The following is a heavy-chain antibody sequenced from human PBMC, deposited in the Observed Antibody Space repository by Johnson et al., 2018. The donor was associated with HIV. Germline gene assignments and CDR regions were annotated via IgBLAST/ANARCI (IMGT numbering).Heavy chain of an antibody. Sequence: VQLVESGGGLVQPGRSLRLSCAASGFTFDDYAMHWVRQAPGKGLAWVSGISWNSGSIGYADSVKGRFTISRDNAKNSLYLQMNSLRAEDTALYYCAKDSSSSGLEDAFDIWGQGTMVTVSS. J-gene: IGHJ3*02. D-gene: IGHD6-6*01. CDR3: AKDSSSSGLEDAFDI. CDR2: ISWNSGSI. CDR1: GFTFDDYA. V-gene: IGHV3-9*01.